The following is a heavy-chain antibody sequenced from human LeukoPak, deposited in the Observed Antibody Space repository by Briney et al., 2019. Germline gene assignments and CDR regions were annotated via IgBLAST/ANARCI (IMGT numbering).Heavy chain of an antibody. CDR3: AKPRLPLEELSFYYFDY. CDR2: ISYDGSNK. CDR1: GFTFSSYG. Sequence: PGGSLRLSCAASGFTFSSYGMHWVRQAPGKGLEWVAVISYDGSNKYYADSVKGRFTISRDNSKNTLYLQMNSLRAEDTAVYYCAKPRLPLEELSFYYFDYWGQGTLVTVSS. J-gene: IGHJ4*02. D-gene: IGHD3-16*02. V-gene: IGHV3-30*18.